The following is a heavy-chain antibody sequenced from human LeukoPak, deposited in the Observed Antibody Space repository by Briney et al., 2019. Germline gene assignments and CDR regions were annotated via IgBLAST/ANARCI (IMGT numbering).Heavy chain of an antibody. J-gene: IGHJ4*02. V-gene: IGHV3-15*01. CDR3: TTCPRRGYSGYDQIEEAGY. CDR1: GFTFSNAW. D-gene: IGHD5-12*01. CDR2: IKSKTDGGTT. Sequence: GGSLRLSCAASGFTFSNAWMSWVRQAPGKGLEWVGRIKSKTDGGTTDYAVPVKGRFTISRDDSKNTLYLQMNSLKTEDTAVYYCTTCPRRGYSGYDQIEEAGYWGQGTLVTVSS.